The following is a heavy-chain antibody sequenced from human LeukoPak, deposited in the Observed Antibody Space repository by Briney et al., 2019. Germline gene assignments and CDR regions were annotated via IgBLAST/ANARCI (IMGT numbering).Heavy chain of an antibody. Sequence: PGGSLRLSCAASGFTVSSNYMSWVRQAPGKGLEWVSVIYSGGSTYYADSVKGRFTISRDNPKNTLYLQMNSLRAEDTAVYYCARTLEIGVQFEAFDIWGQGTMVTVPS. J-gene: IGHJ3*02. CDR1: GFTVSSNY. CDR2: IYSGGST. D-gene: IGHD2-8*01. CDR3: ARTLEIGVQFEAFDI. V-gene: IGHV3-53*01.